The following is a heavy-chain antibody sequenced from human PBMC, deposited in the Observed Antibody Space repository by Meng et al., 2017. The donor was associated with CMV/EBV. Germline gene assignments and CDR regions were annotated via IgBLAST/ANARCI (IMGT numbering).Heavy chain of an antibody. Sequence: GESLKISCAASGFTFSSYSMNWVRQAPGKGLEWVSSISSSSSYICYADSVKGRFTISRDNAKNSLYLQMNSLRAEDTAVYYCAREVGAIDYWGQGTLVTVSS. CDR1: GFTFSSYS. V-gene: IGHV3-21*01. CDR3: AREVGAIDY. D-gene: IGHD1-26*01. CDR2: ISSSSSYI. J-gene: IGHJ4*02.